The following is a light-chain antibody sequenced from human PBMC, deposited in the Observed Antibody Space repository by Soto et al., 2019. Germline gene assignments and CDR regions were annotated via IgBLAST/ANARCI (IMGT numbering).Light chain of an antibody. Sequence: DIQMTQSPSSLSTSVGDRVTITCRASQSISSYLNWYQQKPRKAPKLLIYAASSLQSGVPSRFSGNGSGADFTLTIRSLQAEDFATCYCQQNYITPRTFGQGTNVDIK. CDR3: QQNYITPRT. CDR1: QSISSY. CDR2: AAS. V-gene: IGKV1-39*01. J-gene: IGKJ1*01.